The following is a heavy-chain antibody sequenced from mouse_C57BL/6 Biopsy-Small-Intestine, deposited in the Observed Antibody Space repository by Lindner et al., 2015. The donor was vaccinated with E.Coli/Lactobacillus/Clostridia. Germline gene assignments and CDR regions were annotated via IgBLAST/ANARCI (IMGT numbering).Heavy chain of an antibody. CDR1: GYTFTSYG. V-gene: IGHV1-81*01. CDR2: IYPRSGNT. Sequence: VQLQESGAELARPGASVKLSCKASGYTFTSYGISWVKQRTGQGLEWIGEIYPRSGNTYYNEKLKGKATLTADKSSSTAYMELRSLTSEDSAVYFCARSPHYYYGSSCLDYWGQGTTLTVSS. J-gene: IGHJ2*01. D-gene: IGHD1-1*01. CDR3: ARSPHYYYGSSCLDY.